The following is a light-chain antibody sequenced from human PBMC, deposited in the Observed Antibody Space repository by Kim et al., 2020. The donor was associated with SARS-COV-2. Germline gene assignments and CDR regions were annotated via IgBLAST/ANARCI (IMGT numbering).Light chain of an antibody. V-gene: IGLV3-9*01. CDR2: RDN. Sequence: SYELTQPLSVSVALGQTARITCGGNNIGSKTVHWYQQKSGQAPVLVIYRDNNRPSGIPERFSASNSGNTATLTISRAQAGDEADYYCQVWDNSVIFGGGTQLTVL. CDR1: NIGSKT. J-gene: IGLJ2*01. CDR3: QVWDNSVI.